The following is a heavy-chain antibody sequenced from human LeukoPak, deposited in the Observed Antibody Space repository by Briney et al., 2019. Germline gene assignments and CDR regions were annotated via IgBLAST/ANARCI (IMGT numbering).Heavy chain of an antibody. V-gene: IGHV3-30*18. CDR2: ISYDGSNK. CDR3: AKDRDWYYFDY. CDR1: GFTFSSYG. J-gene: IGHJ4*02. Sequence: GGSLRDSRAASGFTFSSYGMHWARQAPGKGLEWVAVISYDGSNKYYADSVKGRFTISRDNSKNTLYLQTNSLRAEDTAVYYCAKDRDWYYFDYWGQGALGTVSS. D-gene: IGHD5-24*01.